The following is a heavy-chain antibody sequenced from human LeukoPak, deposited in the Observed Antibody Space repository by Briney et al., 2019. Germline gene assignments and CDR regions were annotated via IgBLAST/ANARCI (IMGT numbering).Heavy chain of an antibody. J-gene: IGHJ6*03. CDR1: GYTFPGYY. CDR2: INPNSGGT. Sequence: ASVKVSCKASGYTFPGYYMHWVRQTPGQGLEWMGRINPNSGGTNYAQKFQGRVTMTRDTSISTAYMELSRLRSDDTAVYYCARGDGYINYYYYMDVWGKGTTVTVSS. V-gene: IGHV1-2*06. D-gene: IGHD1-1*01. CDR3: ARGDGYINYYYYMDV.